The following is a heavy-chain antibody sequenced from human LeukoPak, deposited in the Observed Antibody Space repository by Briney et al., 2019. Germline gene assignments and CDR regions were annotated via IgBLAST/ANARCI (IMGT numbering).Heavy chain of an antibody. V-gene: IGHV4-61*02. Sequence: SQTLSLTCTVSGGSISSGSYYWSWIRQPAGKGLEWIGRIYTSGSTNYNPSLKSRVTISVDTSKNQFSLKLSSVTAADTAVCYCAGLRYFDWLPRAYYYGMDVWGQGTTVTVSS. CDR3: AGLRYFDWLPRAYYYGMDV. D-gene: IGHD3-9*01. CDR1: GGSISSGSYY. CDR2: IYTSGST. J-gene: IGHJ6*02.